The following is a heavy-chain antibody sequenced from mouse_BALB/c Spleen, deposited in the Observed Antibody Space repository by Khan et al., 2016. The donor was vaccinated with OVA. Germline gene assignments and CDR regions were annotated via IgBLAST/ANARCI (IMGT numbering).Heavy chain of an antibody. CDR3: VRDWAYDRNDGWFAD. V-gene: IGHV1-4*01. Sequence: QVQLQQSGAELARPGASVKMSCKASGYTFTSYTIHWIKLRPGQGLEWIGYINPNNGYTNYNQKFKDKVTLTSDKSSTTVYMQLSSLQSDDSAVYNWVRDWAYDRNDGWFADWGQGTLVTVSA. CDR1: GYTFTSYT. D-gene: IGHD2-14*01. CDR2: INPNNGYT. J-gene: IGHJ3*01.